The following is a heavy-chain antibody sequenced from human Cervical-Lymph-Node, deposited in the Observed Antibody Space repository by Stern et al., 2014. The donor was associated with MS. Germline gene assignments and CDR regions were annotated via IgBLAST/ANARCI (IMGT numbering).Heavy chain of an antibody. D-gene: IGHD1-26*01. CDR3: ATSAGELTPEAV. CDR1: GGTFSSYA. J-gene: IGHJ6*02. CDR2: IIPMFGTA. V-gene: IGHV1-69*01. Sequence: QVQLVQSGAEVKKPGSSMRVSCKASGGTFSSYAISWVGQAPGQGLEWMGGIIPMFGTANYAQKFQGRVTITADASTSTAYMEVSSLRSDDTAVYYCATSAGELTPEAVWGQGTTVTVFS.